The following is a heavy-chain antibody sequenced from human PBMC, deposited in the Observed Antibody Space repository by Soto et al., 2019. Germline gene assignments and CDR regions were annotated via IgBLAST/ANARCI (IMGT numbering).Heavy chain of an antibody. CDR3: ARLGGYSGYDPFDY. CDR2: ISGNGAST. Sequence: EVQLLESGGGLVQPGGSHRLSCAAAGFAFSIYAMGWVRQAPGKGLEWGSVISGNGASTYYPEVVEGPFTISRDISKNTLFLQLNGLRAEDTAVYYCARLGGYSGYDPFDYWGQGTLVTVSS. J-gene: IGHJ4*02. V-gene: IGHV3-23*01. D-gene: IGHD5-12*01. CDR1: GFAFSIYA.